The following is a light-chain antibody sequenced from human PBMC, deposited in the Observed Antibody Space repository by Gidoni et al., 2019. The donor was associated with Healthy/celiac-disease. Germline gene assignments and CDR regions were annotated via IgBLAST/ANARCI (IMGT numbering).Light chain of an antibody. J-gene: IGKJ3*01. Sequence: DIQMTQSPSTLSASVGDRVTITCRASQSISSWLAWYQEKPGKAPKLLIYKASSLDSGVPSRFSGSGSGTEFTLTISCLQPDDFATYYCQQYSSYSVFTFGPGTKVDL. CDR1: QSISSW. CDR3: QQYSSYSVFT. V-gene: IGKV1-5*03. CDR2: KAS.